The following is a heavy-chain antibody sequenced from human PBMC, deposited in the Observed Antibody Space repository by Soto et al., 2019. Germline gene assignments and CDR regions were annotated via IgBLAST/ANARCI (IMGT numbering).Heavy chain of an antibody. D-gene: IGHD3-10*01. CDR3: ARDSSSWFPHHDIDI. Sequence: QEQLQESGPGLVKPSETLSLTCTVSGGSIDHYYWSWLRKPPGKGLGWLGQISASGNTQYTPSIRSRVTIAVDTSKHQFSLKVTSVTAADPAIYYCARDSSSWFPHHDIDIWGQGATVVVSS. V-gene: IGHV4-4*07. J-gene: IGHJ6*02. CDR1: GGSIDHYY. CDR2: ISASGNT.